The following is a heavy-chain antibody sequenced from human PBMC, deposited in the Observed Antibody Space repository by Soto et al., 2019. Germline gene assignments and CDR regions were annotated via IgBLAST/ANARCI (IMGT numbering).Heavy chain of an antibody. J-gene: IGHJ4*02. CDR3: VRDSPIGSTFSGYDGIDY. CDR2: IYPGDSDT. CDR1: GYSFTTYW. Sequence: PGESLKISCKGSGYSFTTYWIGWVRQMPGKGLEWMGIIYPGDSDTRYSPSFQGQVTISADKSISTAYMELNSLRSEDTAVYYCVRDSPIGSTFSGYDGIDYWGQGTLVTVSS. V-gene: IGHV5-51*01. D-gene: IGHD5-12*01.